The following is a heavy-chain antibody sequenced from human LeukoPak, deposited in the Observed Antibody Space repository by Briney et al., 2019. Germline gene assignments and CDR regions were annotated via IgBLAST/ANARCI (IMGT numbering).Heavy chain of an antibody. CDR3: ARDRDGYNRGYFDY. D-gene: IGHD5-24*01. V-gene: IGHV3-7*01. CDR1: GFTFSSYW. CDR2: IKQDGSEK. J-gene: IGHJ4*02. Sequence: GGSLRLSCAASGFTFSSYWMTWVRQAPGKGLEWVANIKQDGSEKYYVGSVKGRFTISRDNAKNSLYLQMNSLRAEDTAVYYCARDRDGYNRGYFDYWGQGTLVTVSS.